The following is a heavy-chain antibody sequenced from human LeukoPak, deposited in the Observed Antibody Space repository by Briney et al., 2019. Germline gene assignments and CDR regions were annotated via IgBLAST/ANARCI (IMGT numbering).Heavy chain of an antibody. Sequence: GSLRLSCAASGFTFSSYAMSWVRQAPGKGLEWVSAISGSGGTTYYADSVKGRFTISRDNSKNTLYLQMNSLRAEDTAVYYCAKDSKPGIAVAALYFDYWGQGTLVTVSS. CDR2: ISGSGGTT. J-gene: IGHJ4*02. CDR1: GFTFSSYA. D-gene: IGHD6-19*01. V-gene: IGHV3-23*01. CDR3: AKDSKPGIAVAALYFDY.